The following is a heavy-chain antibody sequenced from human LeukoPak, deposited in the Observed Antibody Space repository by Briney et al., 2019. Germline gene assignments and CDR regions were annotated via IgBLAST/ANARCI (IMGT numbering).Heavy chain of an antibody. V-gene: IGHV1-2*02. D-gene: IGHD6-6*01. CDR2: INPNSGGT. J-gene: IGHJ6*03. CDR3: ARDPHPEGSSSSYYYYYYMDV. Sequence: ASVKVSCKASGYSFTGYYLDWVRQAPGQGLEWMGWINPNSGGTNYAQKFQGRVTMTRDTSISTAYMELSRLRSDDTAVYYCARDPHPEGSSSSYYYYYYMDVWGKGTTVTVSS. CDR1: GYSFTGYY.